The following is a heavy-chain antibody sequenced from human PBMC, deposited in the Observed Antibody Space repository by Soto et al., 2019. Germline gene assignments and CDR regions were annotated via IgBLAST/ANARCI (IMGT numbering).Heavy chain of an antibody. CDR3: AREAGGFVVVSDAFDI. D-gene: IGHD2-21*01. V-gene: IGHV3-30*04. Sequence: GGSLRLSCAASGFTFSSYAMHWVRQAPGKGLEWVAVISYDGSNKYYADSVKGRFTISRDNSKNTLYLQMNSLRAEDTAVYYCAREAGGFVVVSDAFDIWGQGTMVTVSS. CDR1: GFTFSSYA. J-gene: IGHJ3*02. CDR2: ISYDGSNK.